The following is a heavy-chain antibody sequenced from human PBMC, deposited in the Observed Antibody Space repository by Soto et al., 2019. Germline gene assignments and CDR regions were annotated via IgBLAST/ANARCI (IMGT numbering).Heavy chain of an antibody. V-gene: IGHV4-38-2*01. J-gene: IGHJ3*01. CDR1: SYVIESGHY. Sequence: SETLSLTCVVSSYVIESGHYWGWVRQPPGTGLERVGSIYDSGTSYYNPSLRSRVTISADTSKNQFSRSLTSVTAADTAVYYCARPPKYYTPGSSPFGYRGPGTMVTV. CDR2: IYDSGTS. CDR3: ARPPKYYTPGSSPFGY. D-gene: IGHD3-3*01.